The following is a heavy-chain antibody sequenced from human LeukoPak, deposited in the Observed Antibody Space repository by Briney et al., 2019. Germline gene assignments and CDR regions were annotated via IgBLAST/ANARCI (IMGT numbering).Heavy chain of an antibody. D-gene: IGHD3-22*01. Sequence: SETLSLTCTVSGGSISSSSYYWSWIRQPPGKGLEWIGYIYYSGSTNYNPSLKSRVTISVDTSKNQFSLKLSSVTAADTAVYYCARVGYYYDSSGYYYYYYYMDVWGKGTTVTISS. CDR3: ARVGYYYDSSGYYYYYYYMDV. J-gene: IGHJ6*03. CDR1: GGSISSSSYY. CDR2: IYYSGST. V-gene: IGHV4-61*01.